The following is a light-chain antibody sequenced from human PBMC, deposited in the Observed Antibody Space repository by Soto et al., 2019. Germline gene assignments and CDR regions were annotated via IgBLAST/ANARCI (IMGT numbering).Light chain of an antibody. J-gene: IGKJ1*01. Sequence: EIVLAQSPGTLSLSPGERATLSCRASQSVSSIYLAWYQQKPGQPPRLLIYGASSRATGIPDRFSGSGSGTDFTLTISRLEPEDFAVYYCQQYGSLPPWTVGQGTKVDIK. CDR1: QSVSSIY. V-gene: IGKV3-20*01. CDR2: GAS. CDR3: QQYGSLPPWT.